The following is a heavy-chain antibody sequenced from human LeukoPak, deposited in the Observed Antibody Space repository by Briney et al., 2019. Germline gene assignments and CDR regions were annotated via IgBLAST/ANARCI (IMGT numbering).Heavy chain of an antibody. Sequence: GGSLRLSCAASGFTFSSYGLSWVRQAPGKGLEGVANIKQDGTEKYYVDSVKGRFTISRDNAKNSLYLQMNSLRVEDTAVYYCAKVAKYYYGSETYYFFEHWGQGTPVTASS. J-gene: IGHJ4*02. V-gene: IGHV3-7*01. CDR2: IKQDGTEK. CDR1: GFTFSSYG. D-gene: IGHD3-10*01. CDR3: AKVAKYYYGSETYYFFEH.